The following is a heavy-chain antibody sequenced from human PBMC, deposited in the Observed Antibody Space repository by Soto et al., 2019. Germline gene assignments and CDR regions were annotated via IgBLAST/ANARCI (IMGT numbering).Heavy chain of an antibody. V-gene: IGHV1-2*02. Sequence: QVQLVQSGAEVKKPGASVKVSCKTSGYTFTGYYMHWVRQAPGQGIEWMGWINPNSGGTNYAQKCQVRATKTRDKSIRTGYRDQIRPRSDDTAVYYCARENLLFDSFSNTDYWGHGTLVTVTS. CDR1: GYTFTGYY. J-gene: IGHJ4*01. CDR2: INPNSGGT. CDR3: ARENLLFDSFSNTDY. D-gene: IGHD3-10*02.